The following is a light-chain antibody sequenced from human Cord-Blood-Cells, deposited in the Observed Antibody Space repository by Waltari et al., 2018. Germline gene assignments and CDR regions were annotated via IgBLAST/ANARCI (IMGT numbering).Light chain of an antibody. CDR3: QQSYSTPLWT. CDR2: AAS. J-gene: IGKJ1*01. V-gene: IGKV1-39*01. CDR1: QSISSY. Sequence: DIQMTQSPSSLSASVGDRVTITCRASQSISSYLNWYQQKPGKAPKRLIYAASSLQSGVPSRFSGSGSGTDFTLTISSLQPEDFATYYCQQSYSTPLWTFGQGTKVEIK.